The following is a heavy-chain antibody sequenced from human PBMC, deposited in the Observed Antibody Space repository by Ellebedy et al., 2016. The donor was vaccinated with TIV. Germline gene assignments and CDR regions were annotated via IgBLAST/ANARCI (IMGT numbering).Heavy chain of an antibody. CDR3: ARGGPGGDNWFFGL. CDR2: ISYSGGNT. V-gene: IGHV3-23*01. Sequence: PGGSLRLSCVASGFTFSSYAMSRVRQAPGKGLEWVSTISYSGGNTYCAGSVKGRFTISRDNSKNTLFLQMNSLTAGDTAVYYCARGGPGGDNWFFGLWGRGTRVTVSS. D-gene: IGHD3-10*01. CDR1: GFTFSSYA. J-gene: IGHJ2*01.